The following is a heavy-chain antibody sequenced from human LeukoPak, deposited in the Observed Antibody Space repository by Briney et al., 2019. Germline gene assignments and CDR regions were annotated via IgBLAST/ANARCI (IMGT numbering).Heavy chain of an antibody. Sequence: GESLKISCKGSGDIFTTHWIGWVRQMPGKGLEWMGIIFPGDSDTRYSPSFQGQVTISADKSINTAYLQWSSLKASDTAVYYCARHAYSSTWYPNWFDPWGQGTLVTVSS. J-gene: IGHJ5*02. CDR3: ARHAYSSTWYPNWFDP. V-gene: IGHV5-51*01. CDR1: GDIFTTHW. D-gene: IGHD6-13*01. CDR2: IFPGDSDT.